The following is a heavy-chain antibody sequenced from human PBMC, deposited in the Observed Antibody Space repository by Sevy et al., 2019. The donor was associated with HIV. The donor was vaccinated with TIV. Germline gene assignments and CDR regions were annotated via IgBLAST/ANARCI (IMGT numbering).Heavy chain of an antibody. D-gene: IGHD2-15*01. CDR2: ISPHNGDT. V-gene: IGHV1-18*01. Sequence: ASVKVSCKVSGYTFTTYRIFWVREAPGQGLESMGWISPHNGDTDYAQKFQGRVTLITDKSTSTAYMELRGLRSDDTAVYFSARAYCSGGRCYYLAYWGQGTLVTVSS. J-gene: IGHJ4*02. CDR3: ARAYCSGGRCYYLAY. CDR1: GYTFTTYR.